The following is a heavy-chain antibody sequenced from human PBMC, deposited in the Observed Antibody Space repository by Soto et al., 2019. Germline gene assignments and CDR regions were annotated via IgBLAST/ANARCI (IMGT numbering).Heavy chain of an antibody. CDR1: GDSVSRNTAT. Sequence: QVQLQQSGPGLVKPSQTLSLTCAISGDSVSRNTATWNWIRQSPSRGLEWLGRTYYRSKWYNDXAVSVKSRITXXAXTXXNQFSLQVNSVTPEDTAVYYCARGSLRGGNWYFDLWGRGTLVTVSS. J-gene: IGHJ2*01. CDR2: TYYRSKWYN. D-gene: IGHD3-16*01. V-gene: IGHV6-1*01. CDR3: ARGSLRGGNWYFDL.